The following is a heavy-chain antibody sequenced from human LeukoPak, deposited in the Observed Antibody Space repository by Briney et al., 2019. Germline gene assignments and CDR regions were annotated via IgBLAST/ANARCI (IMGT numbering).Heavy chain of an antibody. CDR1: GYTFTAYY. Sequence: ASVKVSCKASGYTFTAYYIHWVRQAPGQGLEWMGWMNPNSGNTGYAQKFQGRVTITRNTSISTAYMELSSLRSEDTAVYYCARDNSVGDVAWWFDPWGQGTLVTVSS. CDR3: ARDNSVGDVAWWFDP. D-gene: IGHD1-26*01. V-gene: IGHV1-8*03. J-gene: IGHJ5*02. CDR2: MNPNSGNT.